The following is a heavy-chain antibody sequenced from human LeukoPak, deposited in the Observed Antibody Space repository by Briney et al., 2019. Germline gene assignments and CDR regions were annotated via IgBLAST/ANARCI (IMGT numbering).Heavy chain of an antibody. Sequence: SETLSLTCTVSGGSISSYYWSWIRQPAGKGLEWIGRIYTSGSTNYNPSLKSRVTMSVDTSKSQFSLKLSSVTAADTAVYYCARETNIVATIRWFDPWGQGTLVTVSS. CDR2: IYTSGST. CDR1: GGSISSYY. CDR3: ARETNIVATIRWFDP. V-gene: IGHV4-4*07. J-gene: IGHJ5*02. D-gene: IGHD5-12*01.